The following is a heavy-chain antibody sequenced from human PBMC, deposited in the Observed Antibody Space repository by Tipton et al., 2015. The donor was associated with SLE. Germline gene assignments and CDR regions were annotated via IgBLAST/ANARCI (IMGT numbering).Heavy chain of an antibody. CDR3: ARLAHYNSSWYLGV. J-gene: IGHJ4*02. Sequence: TLSLTCNVSGDSTRSGRWYWSWIRQPAGKGLEWIGRVYTTGSTMYNPSLTSRVTISVDTSKNQFSLRLNSVTAADTAVYYCARLAHYNSSWYLGVWGQGSLVTVSS. CDR1: GDSTRSGRWY. CDR2: VYTTGST. D-gene: IGHD3-22*01. V-gene: IGHV4-61*02.